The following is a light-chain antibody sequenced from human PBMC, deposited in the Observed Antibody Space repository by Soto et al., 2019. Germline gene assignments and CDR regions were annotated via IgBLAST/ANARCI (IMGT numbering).Light chain of an antibody. Sequence: DIQMTQSPSSLSASVGDSVTITCQASPDISNYLNWYQQKPGKAPKLLIYDASNLETGVPSRFSGSGSGTDFTFTISSLQPEDIATYYCQQYDNLHLTFGGGTKVEIK. CDR2: DAS. CDR3: QQYDNLHLT. J-gene: IGKJ4*01. V-gene: IGKV1-33*01. CDR1: PDISNY.